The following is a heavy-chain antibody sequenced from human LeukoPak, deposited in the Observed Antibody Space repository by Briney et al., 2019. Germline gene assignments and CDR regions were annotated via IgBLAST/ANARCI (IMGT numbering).Heavy chain of an antibody. V-gene: IGHV3-21*01. D-gene: IGHD2-21*02. CDR2: ISSSSSYI. Sequence: GGSLRLSCAASGFTFSSYSMNWVRQAPGKGLEWVSSISSSSSYIYYADSVKGRFAISRDNAKNSLYLQMNSLRAEDTAVYYCARDGLTGDVFDYRGQGTLVTVSS. CDR1: GFTFSSYS. CDR3: ARDGLTGDVFDY. J-gene: IGHJ4*02.